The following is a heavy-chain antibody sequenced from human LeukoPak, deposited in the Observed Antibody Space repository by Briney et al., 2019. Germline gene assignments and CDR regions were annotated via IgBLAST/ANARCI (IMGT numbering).Heavy chain of an antibody. CDR1: GFTFSSYS. Sequence: PGGSLRFSCAASGFTFSSYSMNWVRQAPGKGLEWVSSISSSSSYIYYADSVKGRFTISRDNAKNSLYLQMNSLRAEDTAVYYCARALYCSSTSCCTWGQETLATVSP. CDR3: ARALYCSSTSCCT. J-gene: IGHJ5*02. CDR2: ISSSSSYI. V-gene: IGHV3-21*01. D-gene: IGHD2-2*01.